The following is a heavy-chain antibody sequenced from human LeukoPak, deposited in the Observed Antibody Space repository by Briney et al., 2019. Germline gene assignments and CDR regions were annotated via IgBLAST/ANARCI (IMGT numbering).Heavy chain of an antibody. D-gene: IGHD6-13*01. J-gene: IGHJ6*04. Sequence: GGSLRLSCAASGFTFSSYGMHWVRQAPGKGLEWVAVIWYDGSNKYYADSVKGRFTISRDNSKNTLYLQMNSLRAEDTAVYYGASDLYSRYYYYYGMDVWGKGTTVTVSS. CDR2: IWYDGSNK. CDR3: ASDLYSRYYYYYGMDV. V-gene: IGHV3-33*01. CDR1: GFTFSSYG.